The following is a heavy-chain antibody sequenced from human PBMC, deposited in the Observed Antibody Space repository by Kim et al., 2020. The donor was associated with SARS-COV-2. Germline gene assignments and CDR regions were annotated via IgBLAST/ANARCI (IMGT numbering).Heavy chain of an antibody. V-gene: IGHV3-11*01. CDR1: GFTFSDYY. Sequence: GGSLRLSCAASGFTFSDYYMSWIRQAPGKGLEWVSDISSSGSTIYYADSVKGRFTISRDNAKNSLYLQMNSLRAEDTAVYYCARDYGVAYYYYGMDVWGQGTTVTVTS. D-gene: IGHD3-3*01. CDR3: ARDYGVAYYYYGMDV. CDR2: ISSSGSTI. J-gene: IGHJ6*02.